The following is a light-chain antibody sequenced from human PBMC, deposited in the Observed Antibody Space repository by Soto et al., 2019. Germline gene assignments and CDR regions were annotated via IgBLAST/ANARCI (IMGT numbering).Light chain of an antibody. CDR3: HQYNDWPRT. J-gene: IGKJ1*01. V-gene: IGKV3-15*01. Sequence: EIVMTQSPATLSVSPGERANLSCRATQRVSSRLAWYQQKPGQAPRILIYGASTRATGVPARFSGSGSGTEFTITISSLQSEDFAVYYCHQYNDWPRTFGRGTKVEIK. CDR1: QRVSSR. CDR2: GAS.